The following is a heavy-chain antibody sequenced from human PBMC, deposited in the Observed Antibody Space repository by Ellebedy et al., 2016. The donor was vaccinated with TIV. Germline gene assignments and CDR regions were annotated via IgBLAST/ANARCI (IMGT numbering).Heavy chain of an antibody. Sequence: GSLRLXXTVSGGYLRTYYWSWIRQSPEKGLEWIGYIYYTGSTDYNPSLKGRATISVDTSTNQFSLKLSSVTAADTAVYYCARSLAASDKVTYYFGMDVWGQGTTVTVSS. CDR2: IYYTGST. CDR1: GGYLRTYY. D-gene: IGHD6-13*01. CDR3: ARSLAASDKVTYYFGMDV. J-gene: IGHJ6*02. V-gene: IGHV4-59*01.